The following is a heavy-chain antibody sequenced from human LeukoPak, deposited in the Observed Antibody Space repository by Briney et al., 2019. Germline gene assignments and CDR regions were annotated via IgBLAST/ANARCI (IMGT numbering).Heavy chain of an antibody. Sequence: ASVKVSCKASGYTLTHYGIGWVRQAPGQGLEWMGWISTDNGNTYCAQKFQGRVSMTTDTSTSTVYLELRSLRSDDTAVYYCARDIATTGIGAFDIWGQGTLVTVSS. CDR3: ARDIATTGIGAFDI. V-gene: IGHV1-18*01. D-gene: IGHD6-13*01. CDR1: GYTLTHYG. J-gene: IGHJ3*02. CDR2: ISTDNGNT.